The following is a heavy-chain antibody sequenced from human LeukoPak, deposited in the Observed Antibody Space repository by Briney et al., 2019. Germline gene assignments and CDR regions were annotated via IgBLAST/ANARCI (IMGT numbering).Heavy chain of an antibody. D-gene: IGHD4/OR15-4a*01. CDR1: GIAFSSYS. J-gene: IGHJ4*02. CDR2: VSSSSSTI. CDR3: ARRGDYGFNFDY. Sequence: GGSLRLSCAASGIAFSSYSMNWARQAPGKGLEWVSYVSSSSSTIYYADSVKGRFTISRDNAKNSLYLQMNSLRAEDTAVYYCARRGDYGFNFDYWGQGTLVTVSS. V-gene: IGHV3-48*04.